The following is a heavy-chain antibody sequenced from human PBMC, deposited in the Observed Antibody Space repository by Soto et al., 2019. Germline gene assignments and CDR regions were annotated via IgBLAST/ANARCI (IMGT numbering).Heavy chain of an antibody. Sequence: LRLSCAASGFTFSSYAMIWVRQAPVKGLEWVSAISGSGGSTYYADSVKGRFTISRDNSKNTLYLQMNSLRAEDTAVYYCAKKVYSSGWYPNPLDYWGQGTLVTVSS. CDR1: GFTFSSYA. D-gene: IGHD6-19*01. CDR3: AKKVYSSGWYPNPLDY. J-gene: IGHJ4*02. CDR2: ISGSGGST. V-gene: IGHV3-23*01.